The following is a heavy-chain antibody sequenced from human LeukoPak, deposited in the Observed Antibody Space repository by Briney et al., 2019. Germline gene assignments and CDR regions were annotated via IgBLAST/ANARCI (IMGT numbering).Heavy chain of an antibody. CDR3: ARHNGGRVRGKFDP. CDR1: GGSISNYY. J-gene: IGHJ5*02. Sequence: SETLSLTCTVSGGSISNYYWSWIRQPPGKGLEWIGYVYYSGSTNYNPSLKRRVTISVDTSRNRFSLLLSSVSAADTAVYYCARHNGGRVRGKFDPWGQGTLVIVSS. D-gene: IGHD2-15*01. V-gene: IGHV4-59*08. CDR2: VYYSGST.